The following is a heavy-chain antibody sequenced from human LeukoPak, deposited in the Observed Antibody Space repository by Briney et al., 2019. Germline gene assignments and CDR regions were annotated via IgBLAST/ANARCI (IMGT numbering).Heavy chain of an antibody. CDR1: GFTFSSYG. J-gene: IGHJ6*02. Sequence: GGSLRLSCAASGFTFSSYGMHWVRQAPGKGLEWVAVIWYDGSNKYYADSVKGRFTISRDNSKNTLYLQMNSLRAEDTAVYYCTTAYSSGWPTNYYYGMDVWGQGTTVTVSS. CDR3: TTAYSSGWPTNYYYGMDV. D-gene: IGHD6-19*01. CDR2: IWYDGSNK. V-gene: IGHV3-33*01.